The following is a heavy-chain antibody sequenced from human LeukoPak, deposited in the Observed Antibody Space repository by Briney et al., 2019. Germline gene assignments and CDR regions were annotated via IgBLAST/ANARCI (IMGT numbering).Heavy chain of an antibody. D-gene: IGHD3-22*01. V-gene: IGHV3-21*01. CDR1: GFTFSSYS. CDR2: ISSSSSYI. Sequence: GGPLRLSCAASGFTFSSYSMNWVRQAPGKGLEWVSSISSSSSYIYYADSVKGRFTISRDNAKNSLYLQMNSLRAEDTAVYYCAREIVAPFQGYYGMDVWGQGTTVTVSS. J-gene: IGHJ6*02. CDR3: AREIVAPFQGYYGMDV.